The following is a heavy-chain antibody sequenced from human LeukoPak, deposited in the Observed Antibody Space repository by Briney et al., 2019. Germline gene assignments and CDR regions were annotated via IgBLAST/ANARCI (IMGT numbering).Heavy chain of an antibody. CDR3: VVWHYDRYY. D-gene: IGHD3-22*01. Sequence: PSATLSLTCPVSGGSISAYYWSWMQQPPGKGLEWIGYMYYSGSTNYNPSLKSRVTISVDTSKNQFCLKLSSLTAADASVYYCVVWHYDRYYWCQGTLLAVSS. J-gene: IGHJ4*02. V-gene: IGHV4-59*01. CDR2: MYYSGST. CDR1: GGSISAYY.